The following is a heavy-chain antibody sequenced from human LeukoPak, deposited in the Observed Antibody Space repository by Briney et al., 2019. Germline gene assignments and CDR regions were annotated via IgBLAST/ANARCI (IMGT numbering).Heavy chain of an antibody. J-gene: IGHJ4*02. V-gene: IGHV3-43*02. CDR3: AKEKDSSGYYYGVDY. CDR2: LSWGGGST. D-gene: IGHD3-22*01. Sequence: PGGSLRLSCAASGFTFDDYAMHWVRQAPGKGLEWVSLLSWGGGSTYYADSVKGRFNIYRDNSKISLYLQMNSLRTEDTALYYCAKEKDSSGYYYGVDYWGQGTLVTVSS. CDR1: GFTFDDYA.